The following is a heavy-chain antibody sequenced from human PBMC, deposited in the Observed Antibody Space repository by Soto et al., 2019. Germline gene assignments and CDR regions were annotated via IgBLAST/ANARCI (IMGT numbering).Heavy chain of an antibody. V-gene: IGHV4-59*01. CDR3: AGAQDAYSSSSPFDY. CDR1: GGSISSYY. CDR2: IYYSGST. D-gene: IGHD6-6*01. Sequence: QVQLQESGPGLVKPSETLSLTCTVSGGSISSYYWSWIRQPPGKGLEWIGYIYYSGSTNYNPSPKSRATRSVDTTKNQFALKLSSVTAADTAVYYCAGAQDAYSSSSPFDYWGQGTLVTVSS. J-gene: IGHJ4*02.